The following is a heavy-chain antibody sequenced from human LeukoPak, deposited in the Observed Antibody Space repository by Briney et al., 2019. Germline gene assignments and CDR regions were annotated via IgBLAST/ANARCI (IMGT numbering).Heavy chain of an antibody. D-gene: IGHD3-22*01. J-gene: IGHJ4*02. CDR3: ARGADSSGYYSIFYFDY. CDR2: IYYSGST. Sequence: PSVTLSLTCTVSGGSISSYYWNWIRQPPGKGLEWIGYIYYSGSTNYNPSLKSRVTISVDTSKNQFSLKLSSVTAADTAVYYCARGADSSGYYSIFYFDYWGQGTLVTVSS. CDR1: GGSISSYY. V-gene: IGHV4-59*01.